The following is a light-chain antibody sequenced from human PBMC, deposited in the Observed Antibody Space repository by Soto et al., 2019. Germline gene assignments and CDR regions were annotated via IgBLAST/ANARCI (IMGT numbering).Light chain of an antibody. CDR2: GAS. CDR3: QQYGSSQIT. Sequence: EIVLTQSPGTLSLSPGERATLCCRASQSVSSNFLAWYQQKPGQAPRLXIYGASSRATGIPDRFSGSGSGTDFTLTISRLEPEDFAVYYCQQYGSSQITFGQGTRLEIK. J-gene: IGKJ5*01. CDR1: QSVSSNF. V-gene: IGKV3-20*01.